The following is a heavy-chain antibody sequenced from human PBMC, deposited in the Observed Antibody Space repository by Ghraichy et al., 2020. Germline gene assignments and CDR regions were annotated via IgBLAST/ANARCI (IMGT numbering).Heavy chain of an antibody. D-gene: IGHD3-3*01. Sequence: VKVSCKASGFTFTSSAMQWVRQARGQRLEWIGWIVVGSGNTNYAQKFQERVTITRDMSTSTAYMELSSLRSEDTAVYYCAADEGLRSPGAIDYWGQGTLVTVSS. CDR1: GFTFTSSA. CDR3: AADEGLRSPGAIDY. V-gene: IGHV1-58*02. J-gene: IGHJ4*02. CDR2: IVVGSGNT.